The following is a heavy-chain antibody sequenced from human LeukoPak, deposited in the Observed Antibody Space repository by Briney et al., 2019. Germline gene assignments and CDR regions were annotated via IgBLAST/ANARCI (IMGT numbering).Heavy chain of an antibody. V-gene: IGHV3-30*18. CDR2: ISYDGSNK. CDR3: AKDVWDSSGWLRSLPEYYYYGMDV. D-gene: IGHD6-19*01. CDR1: GFTFSSYG. J-gene: IGHJ6*02. Sequence: GGSLRLSCAASGFTFSSYGMHWVRQAPGKGLEWVAVISYDGSNKYYADSVKGRFTISRDNSKNTLYLQMNSLRAEDTAVYYCAKDVWDSSGWLRSLPEYYYYGMDVWGQGTTVTVSS.